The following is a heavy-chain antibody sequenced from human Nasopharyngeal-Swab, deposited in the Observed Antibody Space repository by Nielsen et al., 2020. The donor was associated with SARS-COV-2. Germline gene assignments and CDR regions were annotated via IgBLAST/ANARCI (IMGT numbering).Heavy chain of an antibody. CDR2: IRYDGSDY. CDR3: ARQDSSAYYYVFNY. D-gene: IGHD3-22*01. J-gene: IGHJ4*02. Sequence: GGSLRLSFSSSGFTFSIYAMNWVRQAPGKGLEWVAFIRYDGSDYYYADSVEGRFTISRDNSKNTLYLQLDSLRAEDTAVYYCARQDSSAYYYVFNYWGQGTLVTVSS. CDR1: GFTFSIYA. V-gene: IGHV3-30*02.